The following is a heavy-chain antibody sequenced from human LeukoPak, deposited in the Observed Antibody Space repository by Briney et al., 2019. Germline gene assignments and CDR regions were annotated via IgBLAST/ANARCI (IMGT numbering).Heavy chain of an antibody. CDR1: GFTFSSYW. V-gene: IGHV3-74*03. J-gene: IGHJ4*02. D-gene: IGHD6-13*01. CDR2: MNSDGSST. CDR3: ARRSAAGGFYDY. Sequence: GGSLRLSCSASGFTFSSYWMHWVRQAPGKGLVWVSRMNSDGSSTLYADSVKGRFTISRDNAKNTLYLQMNSLRADDTSVYYCARRSAAGGFYDYWGQGTLVTVSS.